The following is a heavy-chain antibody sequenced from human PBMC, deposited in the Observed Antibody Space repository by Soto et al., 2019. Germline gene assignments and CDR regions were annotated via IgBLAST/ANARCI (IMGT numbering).Heavy chain of an antibody. Sequence: QVQLVESGGGVVQPGRSLRLSCAASGFTFSSYGMHWVRQAPGKGLEWVAVIWYDGSNKYYADSVKGRFTISRDNSKNTLYLQMNSLRAEDTAVYYCARDSVELYCSGGSCYPRFSAFDIWGHGTMVTVSS. CDR2: IWYDGSNK. D-gene: IGHD2-15*01. CDR3: ARDSVELYCSGGSCYPRFSAFDI. J-gene: IGHJ3*02. V-gene: IGHV3-33*01. CDR1: GFTFSSYG.